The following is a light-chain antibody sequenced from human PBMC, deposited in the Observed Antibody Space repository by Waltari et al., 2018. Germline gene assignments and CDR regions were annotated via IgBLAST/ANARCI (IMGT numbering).Light chain of an antibody. CDR1: QSLVHTDGNTY. Sequence: DVVMTQSPLSLPVTLGQPASISCRSSQSLVHTDGNTYLNWFQQSPGQPPRRLIYKISRRESGVPDRFSGSGSGTDFTLKISRVEAEDVGVYYCMQGSHWPRTFGQGTKLEI. CDR3: MQGSHWPRT. CDR2: KIS. V-gene: IGKV2-30*02. J-gene: IGKJ2*01.